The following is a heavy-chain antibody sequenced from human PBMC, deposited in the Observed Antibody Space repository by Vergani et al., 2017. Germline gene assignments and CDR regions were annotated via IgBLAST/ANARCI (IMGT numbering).Heavy chain of an antibody. Sequence: EVQLVESGGGLVQPGGSLRLSCAASGFTVSSNYMSWVRQAPGKGLEWVSVIYSGGSTYYADSVKGRFTISRDNSKNTLYLQMNSLRAEDTAVYYCAKDLYGDDGYFQHWGQGTLVTVSS. J-gene: IGHJ1*01. CDR1: GFTVSSNY. D-gene: IGHD4-17*01. CDR2: IYSGGST. CDR3: AKDLYGDDGYFQH. V-gene: IGHV3-66*01.